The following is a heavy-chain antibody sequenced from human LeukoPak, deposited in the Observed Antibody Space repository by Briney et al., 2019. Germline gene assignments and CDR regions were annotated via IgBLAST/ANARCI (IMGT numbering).Heavy chain of an antibody. J-gene: IGHJ6*02. CDR1: GASISTGGFY. Sequence: SQTLSLTCTISGASISTGGFYWTWIRQPPGEGLEWIGYIYYTGSVDYNASLKSRLTISLDTSKNRFSLKLNSVTAADTAVYYCARDHSYYFGSQTSTLDVWGQGTAVTVSS. CDR2: IYYTGSV. CDR3: ARDHSYYFGSQTSTLDV. D-gene: IGHD3-10*01. V-gene: IGHV4-31*03.